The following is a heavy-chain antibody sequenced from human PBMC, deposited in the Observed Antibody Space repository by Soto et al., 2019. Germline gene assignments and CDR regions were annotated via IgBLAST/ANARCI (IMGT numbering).Heavy chain of an antibody. Sequence: GGSLRLSCAASGFIFGSYAMNWVRQVPGKGPEWVAVLSTDGSTPYYADSVRGRFTISRDNSKNTLFLQMNSLRPEDTAIYFCAKSYDLWSPYLSFGDQRDPWGQGALVTVS. CDR2: LSTDGSTP. J-gene: IGHJ5*02. CDR1: GFIFGSYA. CDR3: AKSYDLWSPYLSFGDQRDP. V-gene: IGHV3-30*16. D-gene: IGHD3-3*01.